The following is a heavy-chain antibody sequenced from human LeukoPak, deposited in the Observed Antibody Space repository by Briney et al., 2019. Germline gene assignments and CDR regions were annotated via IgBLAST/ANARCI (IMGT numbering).Heavy chain of an antibody. V-gene: IGHV3-7*01. D-gene: IGHD3-22*01. Sequence: GGSLRLSCAASGFTFSDYYMGWIRQAPGKGLEWVANINLDGSEKYYVDSMKGRFTISRDNAKNSLYLQMNSLRAEDTAVYYCARDLPYYYDSSGILRGAFDIWGRGTMVTVSS. CDR3: ARDLPYYYDSSGILRGAFDI. CDR2: INLDGSEK. CDR1: GFTFSDYY. J-gene: IGHJ3*02.